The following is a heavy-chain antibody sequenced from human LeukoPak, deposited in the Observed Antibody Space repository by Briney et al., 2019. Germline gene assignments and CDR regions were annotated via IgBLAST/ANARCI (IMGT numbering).Heavy chain of an antibody. CDR2: ISAYNGNT. CDR3: ARDWRKCGDPCFGY. J-gene: IGHJ4*02. Sequence: GASVKVSCKASGYTFTSYGISWVRQAPGQGLEWIGWISAYNGNTNYAQKLQGRVTMTTDTPTSTPYMELRSLRSDDTAVYYCARDWRKCGDPCFGYWGQGTLVTVSS. D-gene: IGHD2-21*01. CDR1: GYTFTSYG. V-gene: IGHV1-18*01.